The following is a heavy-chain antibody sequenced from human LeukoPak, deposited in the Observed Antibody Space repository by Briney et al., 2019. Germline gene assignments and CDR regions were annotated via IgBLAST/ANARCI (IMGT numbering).Heavy chain of an antibody. Sequence: GGSLRLSCAASGFTFNTYTMNWVRQAPGKGLEWVSGISGSGVATYYADSVKGRFTISRDNSKNTLYLQMNSLRAEDTAIYYCAKDRATVAWFDPWGQGTLVSVSS. V-gene: IGHV3-23*01. D-gene: IGHD4-11*01. CDR3: AKDRATVAWFDP. J-gene: IGHJ5*02. CDR2: ISGSGVAT. CDR1: GFTFNTYT.